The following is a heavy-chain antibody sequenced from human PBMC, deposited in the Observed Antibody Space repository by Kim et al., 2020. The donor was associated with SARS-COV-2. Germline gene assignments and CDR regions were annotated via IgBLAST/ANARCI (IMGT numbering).Heavy chain of an antibody. Sequence: SETLSLTCAVYGGSFSGYYWSWIRQPPGKGLEWIGEINHSGSTNYNPSLKSRVTISVDTSKNQFSLKLSSVTAADTAVYYCARGINAGPPYCSGGSCYLFDYWGQGTLVTVSS. J-gene: IGHJ4*02. D-gene: IGHD2-15*01. CDR2: INHSGST. CDR1: GGSFSGYY. CDR3: ARGINAGPPYCSGGSCYLFDY. V-gene: IGHV4-34*01.